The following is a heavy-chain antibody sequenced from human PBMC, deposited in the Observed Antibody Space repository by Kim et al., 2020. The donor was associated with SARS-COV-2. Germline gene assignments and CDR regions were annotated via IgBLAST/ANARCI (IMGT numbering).Heavy chain of an antibody. J-gene: IGHJ4*02. D-gene: IGHD3-22*01. CDR3: ARDGHVGHYYDSSGYDY. CDR1: GGSVSSGSYY. Sequence: SETLSLTCTVSGGSVSSGSYYWSWIRQPPGKGLEWIGYIYYSGSTNYNPSLKSRVTISVDTSKNQFSLKLSSVTAADTAVYYCARDGHVGHYYDSSGYDYWGQGTLVTVSS. CDR2: IYYSGST. V-gene: IGHV4-61*01.